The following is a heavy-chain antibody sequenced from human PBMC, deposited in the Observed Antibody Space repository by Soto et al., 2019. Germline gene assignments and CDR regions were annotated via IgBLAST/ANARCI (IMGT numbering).Heavy chain of an antibody. CDR1: GFTFSSYS. J-gene: IGHJ3*02. D-gene: IGHD2-2*01. V-gene: IGHV3-48*01. CDR3: ARPMWSQLLSPGDDAFDI. Sequence: EVQLVESGGGLVQPGGSLRLSCAASGFTFSSYSMNWVRQAPGNGLEWVSYISSSSSTIYYADSVKGRFTISRDNAKNSLYLQMNSLRAEDTAVYYCARPMWSQLLSPGDDAFDIWGQGTMVTVSS. CDR2: ISSSSSTI.